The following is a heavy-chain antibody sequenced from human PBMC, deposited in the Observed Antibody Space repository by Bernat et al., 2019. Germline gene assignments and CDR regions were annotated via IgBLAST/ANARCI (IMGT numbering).Heavy chain of an antibody. J-gene: IGHJ3*02. CDR2: ISYDGSNK. CDR3: ARDMYYYGSGSYSTAFDI. Sequence: QVQLVESGGGVVQPGRSLRLSCAASGFTFSSYAMHWVRQAPGKGLEWVAVISYDGSNKYYADSVKGRFTIPRDNSKNTLYLQMNSLRAEDTAVYYCARDMYYYGSGSYSTAFDIWGQGTMVTVSS. D-gene: IGHD3-10*01. CDR1: GFTFSSYA. V-gene: IGHV3-30-3*01.